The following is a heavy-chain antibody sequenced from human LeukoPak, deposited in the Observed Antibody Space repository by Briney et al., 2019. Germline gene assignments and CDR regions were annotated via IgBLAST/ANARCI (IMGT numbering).Heavy chain of an antibody. D-gene: IGHD3-3*01. CDR2: INPNSGNA. V-gene: IGHV1-8*01. Sequence: ASVKVSCKASGYSFTTNDINWVRQATGQGLEWLGWINPNSGNAGYAQKFRGRVTMTRDTSISTAYMELSRLRSDDTAVYYCARDRHVLRSNWFDPWGQGTLVTVSS. CDR3: ARDRHVLRSNWFDP. J-gene: IGHJ5*02. CDR1: GYSFTTND.